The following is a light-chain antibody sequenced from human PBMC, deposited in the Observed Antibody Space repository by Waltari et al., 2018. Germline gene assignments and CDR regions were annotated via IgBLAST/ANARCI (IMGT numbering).Light chain of an antibody. J-gene: IGLJ1*01. CDR2: EVS. CDR3: CSYAGSSTFFYV. V-gene: IGLV2-23*02. Sequence: QSDLTQPASVSGSPGQSITISCAGTSSDVGRYNLVPWYPQHPGKAPKLMIYEVSKRPSGVSNRFSGSKSGNTASLTISGLQAEDEADYYCCSYAGSSTFFYVFGTGTKVTVL. CDR1: SSDVGRYNL.